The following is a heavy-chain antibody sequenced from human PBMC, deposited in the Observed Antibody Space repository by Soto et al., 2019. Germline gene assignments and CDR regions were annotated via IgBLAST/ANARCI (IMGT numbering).Heavy chain of an antibody. D-gene: IGHD2-2*01. Sequence: QVQLVESGGGVVQPGRSLRLSCAASGFTFSSYGMHWVRQAPGKGLEWVAVIWYDGSNKYYADSVKGRFTISRDNSKNTLYLQMNSLRAEDTAVYYCARSSSTSSYAFDSWGQGTMVTVSS. CDR1: GFTFSSYG. J-gene: IGHJ3*02. V-gene: IGHV3-33*01. CDR2: IWYDGSNK. CDR3: ARSSSTSSYAFDS.